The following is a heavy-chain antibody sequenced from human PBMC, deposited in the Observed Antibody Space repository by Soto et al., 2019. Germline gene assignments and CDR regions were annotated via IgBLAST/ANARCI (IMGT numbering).Heavy chain of an antibody. Sequence: ASVKVSCKASGYTFTSYGISWVRQAPGQVLEWMGWISAYNGNTNYAQKLQGRVTMTTDTSTSTAYMELRSLRSDDTAVYYCARDRVDILTGYYLFDYWGQGTLVTVSS. CDR1: GYTFTSYG. D-gene: IGHD3-9*01. CDR2: ISAYNGNT. CDR3: ARDRVDILTGYYLFDY. J-gene: IGHJ4*02. V-gene: IGHV1-18*01.